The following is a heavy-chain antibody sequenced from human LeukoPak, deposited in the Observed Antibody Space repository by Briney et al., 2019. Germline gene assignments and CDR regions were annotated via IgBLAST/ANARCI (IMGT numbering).Heavy chain of an antibody. CDR1: GGSISSSSYY. D-gene: IGHD3-10*01. J-gene: IGHJ5*02. V-gene: IGHV4-39*07. Sequence: SETLSLTCTVSGGSISSSSYYWGWIRQPPGKGLEWIGSIYYSGRTYYNPSLKSRVTISVDTSKNQFSLKLSSVTAADTAVYYCARSDTMVRGVMAYNWFDPWGQGTLVTVSS. CDR2: IYYSGRT. CDR3: ARSDTMVRGVMAYNWFDP.